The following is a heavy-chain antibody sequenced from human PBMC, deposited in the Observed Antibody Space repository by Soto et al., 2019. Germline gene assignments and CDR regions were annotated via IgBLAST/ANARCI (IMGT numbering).Heavy chain of an antibody. J-gene: IGHJ3*02. D-gene: IGHD3-22*01. Sequence: SETLSLTCAVYGGSFSDYYWTWIRQPPGKGLEWIGEINHSGSTNYNPSLKSRVTISVDTSKNQFSLKLSSVTAADTAVYYCARRPYHDSSGFFDAFDIWGQGTMVTVSS. CDR1: GGSFSDYY. CDR3: ARRPYHDSSGFFDAFDI. CDR2: INHSGST. V-gene: IGHV4-34*01.